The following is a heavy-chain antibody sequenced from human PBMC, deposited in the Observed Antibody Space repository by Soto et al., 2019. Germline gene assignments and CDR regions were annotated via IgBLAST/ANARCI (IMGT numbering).Heavy chain of an antibody. V-gene: IGHV4-31*11. CDR1: GGSISSGNYY. CDR3: ARDRYVDSAVGNHNAYDI. J-gene: IGHJ3*02. D-gene: IGHD4-17*01. CDR2: IYHSGST. Sequence: QVQLQESGPGLLKPSQTLSLTCVVSGGSISSGNYYWTWIRQHPGKGLEWIGFIYHSGSTYYNPSLKSRVTMSVDTSKNQLSLKLSSVTAADTAIYYCARDRYVDSAVGNHNAYDIWGQGTMVTVSS.